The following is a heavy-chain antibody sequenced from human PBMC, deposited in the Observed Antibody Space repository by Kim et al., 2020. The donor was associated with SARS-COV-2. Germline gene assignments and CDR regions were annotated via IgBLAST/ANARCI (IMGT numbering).Heavy chain of an antibody. V-gene: IGHV1-69*13. Sequence: SVKVSCKASGGTFSSYAISWVRQAPGQGLEWMGGIIPIFGTANYAQKFQGRVTITADESTSTAYMELSSLRSEDTAVYYCARGSPDSGSYPDLGAFDYWGQGTLITVSS. CDR2: IIPIFGTA. D-gene: IGHD1-26*01. J-gene: IGHJ4*02. CDR1: GGTFSSYA. CDR3: ARGSPDSGSYPDLGAFDY.